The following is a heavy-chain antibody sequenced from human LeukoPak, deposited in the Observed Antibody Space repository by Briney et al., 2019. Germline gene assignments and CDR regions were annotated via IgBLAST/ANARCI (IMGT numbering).Heavy chain of an antibody. V-gene: IGHV1-18*01. D-gene: IGHD3-10*01. J-gene: IGHJ6*02. Sequence: ASVKVFCKTSNYAFSNYGISWVRLAPGQGLEWMGWISADNGNTDYAQKYQGRVTMTTDTSTNTAYMELRSLRSDDTAVYYCARDNTMARGVYYYYGMDVWGQGTTVTVSS. CDR3: ARDNTMARGVYYYYGMDV. CDR2: ISADNGNT. CDR1: NYAFSNYG.